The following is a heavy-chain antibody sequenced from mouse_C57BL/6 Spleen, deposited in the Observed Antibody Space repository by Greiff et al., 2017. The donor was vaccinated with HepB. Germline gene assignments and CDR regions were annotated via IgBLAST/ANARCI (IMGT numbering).Heavy chain of an antibody. CDR1: GYTFTSYW. CDR3: ARIYYGSSVYAMDY. D-gene: IGHD1-1*01. V-gene: IGHV1-55*01. Sequence: QVQLKQPGAELVKPGASVKMSCKASGYTFTSYWITWVKQRPGQGLEWIGDIYPGSGSTNYNEKFKSKATLTVDTSSSTAYMQLSSLTSEDSAVYYCARIYYGSSVYAMDYWGQGTSVTVSS. J-gene: IGHJ4*01. CDR2: IYPGSGST.